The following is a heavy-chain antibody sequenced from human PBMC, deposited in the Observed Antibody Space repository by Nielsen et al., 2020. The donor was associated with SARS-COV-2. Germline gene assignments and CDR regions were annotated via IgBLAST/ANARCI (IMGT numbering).Heavy chain of an antibody. Sequence: ASVKVSCKASGYTFTNYGISWVRQAPGQGLEWMGWISAHNGNTKYVQKLQGRVTMTTDTSTSTAHMELRSLRSEDTAVYYCATVYMDVWGQGTTVTVSS. CDR1: GYTFTNYG. CDR3: ATVYMDV. J-gene: IGHJ6*02. V-gene: IGHV1-18*01. CDR2: ISAHNGNT.